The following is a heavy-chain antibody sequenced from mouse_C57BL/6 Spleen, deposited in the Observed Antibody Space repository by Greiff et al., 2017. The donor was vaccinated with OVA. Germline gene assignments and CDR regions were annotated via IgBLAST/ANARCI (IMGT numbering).Heavy chain of an antibody. CDR2: IDPEDGET. CDR1: GFNIKDYY. Sequence: EVKLQESGAELVKPGASVKLSCTASGFNIKDYYMHWVKQRTEQGLEWIGRIDPEDGETKYSPKFQGKATITADTSSNTAYLQLSSLTAEDTAVYYCARSESNFYFDYWGQGTTLTVSS. CDR3: ARSESNFYFDY. D-gene: IGHD2-5*01. V-gene: IGHV14-2*01. J-gene: IGHJ2*01.